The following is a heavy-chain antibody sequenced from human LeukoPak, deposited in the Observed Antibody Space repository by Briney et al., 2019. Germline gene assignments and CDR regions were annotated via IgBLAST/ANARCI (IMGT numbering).Heavy chain of an antibody. D-gene: IGHD3-10*01. CDR2: IKSKTDGGTT. Sequence: GGSLRLSCAASGFTFSNAWMSWVRQAPGKGLEWVGRIKSKTDGGTTDYAAPVKGRFTISRDDSKNTLYLQMNSLKTEDTAVYYCTTGPPQIRGVGDYWGQGTLVTVSS. CDR3: TTGPPQIRGVGDY. V-gene: IGHV3-15*01. CDR1: GFTFSNAW. J-gene: IGHJ4*02.